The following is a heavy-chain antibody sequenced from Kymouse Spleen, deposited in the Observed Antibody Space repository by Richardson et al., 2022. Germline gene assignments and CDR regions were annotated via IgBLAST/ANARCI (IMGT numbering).Heavy chain of an antibody. CDR1: GFTFDDYA. CDR2: ISWNSGSI. Sequence: EVQLVESGGGLVQPGRSLRLSCAASGFTFDDYAMHWVRQAPGKGLEWVSGISWNSGSIGYADSVKGRFTISRDNAKNSLYLQMNSLRAEDTALYYCAKDKGWLQFDYWGQGTLVTVSS. D-gene: IGHD5-24*01. V-gene: IGHV3-9*01. J-gene: IGHJ4*02. CDR3: AKDKGWLQFDY.